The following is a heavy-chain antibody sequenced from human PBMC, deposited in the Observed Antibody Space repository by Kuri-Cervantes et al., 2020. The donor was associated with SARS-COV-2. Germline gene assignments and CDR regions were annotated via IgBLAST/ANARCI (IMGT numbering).Heavy chain of an antibody. D-gene: IGHD3-3*01. J-gene: IGHJ6*02. V-gene: IGHV3-7*04. CDR1: GSTFSILW. Sequence: GESLKISCATSGSTFSILWMTWVRQAPGKGLEWVANINQDGSEKSYVDSVKGRFTISRDNAKNSLYLQMNGLRAEDTAVYYCARGTLVPYYYDALDVWGQGTTVTVSS. CDR2: INQDGSEK. CDR3: ARGTLVPYYYDALDV.